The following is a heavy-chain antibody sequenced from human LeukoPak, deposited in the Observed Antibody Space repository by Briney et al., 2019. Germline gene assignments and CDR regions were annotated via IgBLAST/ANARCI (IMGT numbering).Heavy chain of an antibody. CDR2: ISGSGGST. CDR1: GFTFSKYV. CDR3: ARRFLTGLGGNWFDP. V-gene: IGHV3-23*01. J-gene: IGHJ5*02. Sequence: GGSLRLSCAASGFTFSKYVMTWVRQAPGKGLEWVSDISGSGGSTYYADSVKGRFTISRDNSNNTLYLQMNSLRAEDTAVYYCARRFLTGLGGNWFDPWGQGTLVTVSS. D-gene: IGHD3-16*01.